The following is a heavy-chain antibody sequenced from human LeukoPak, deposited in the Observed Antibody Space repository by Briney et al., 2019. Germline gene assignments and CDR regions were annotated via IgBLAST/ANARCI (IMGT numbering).Heavy chain of an antibody. Sequence: GGSLRLSCAASGFTFGSHTMSWVRQAPGKGLEWVSAISGSGGSTYYADSVKGRFTISRDNSKDTLYLQMNSLRAEDTAVYYCANRGGYCSSTSCSYYYYGMDVWGKGTTVAVSS. V-gene: IGHV3-23*01. D-gene: IGHD2-2*01. CDR1: GFTFGSHT. CDR3: ANRGGYCSSTSCSYYYYGMDV. J-gene: IGHJ6*04. CDR2: ISGSGGST.